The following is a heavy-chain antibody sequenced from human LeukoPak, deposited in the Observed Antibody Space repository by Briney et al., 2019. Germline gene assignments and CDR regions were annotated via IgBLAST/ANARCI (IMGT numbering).Heavy chain of an antibody. V-gene: IGHV4-30-2*01. Sequence: PSETLSLTCAVSGGSISSGGYSWSWIRQPPGKGLEWIGYIYHSGSTYYNPSLKSRVTISVDRSKNQFSLKLSSVTAADTAVYYCARYCSGGSCYLNWFDPWGQGTLVTVSS. CDR3: ARYCSGGSCYLNWFDP. J-gene: IGHJ5*02. CDR2: IYHSGST. CDR1: GGSISSGGYS. D-gene: IGHD2-15*01.